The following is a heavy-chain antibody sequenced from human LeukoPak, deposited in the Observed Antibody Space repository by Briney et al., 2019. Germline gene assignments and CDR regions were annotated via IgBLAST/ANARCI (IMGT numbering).Heavy chain of an antibody. J-gene: IGHJ5*02. Sequence: VASVKVSCKASGYTFTGYYMHWVRQAPGQGLEWMGWINPNSGGTNYAQKFQGRVTMTRDTSISTAYMELSRLRSDDTAVYYCARDSGWHNWFDPWGQGTLVTVSS. CDR3: ARDSGWHNWFDP. V-gene: IGHV1-2*02. CDR1: GYTFTGYY. D-gene: IGHD6-19*01. CDR2: INPNSGGT.